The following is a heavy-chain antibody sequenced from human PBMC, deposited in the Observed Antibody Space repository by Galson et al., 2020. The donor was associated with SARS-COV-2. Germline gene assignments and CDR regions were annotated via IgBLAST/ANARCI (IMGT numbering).Heavy chain of an antibody. V-gene: IGHV3-11*04. Sequence: NSGGSLRLSCAASGFTFSDYYMSWIRQAPGKGLEWVSYISSSGSTIYYADSVKGRFTISRDNAKNSLYLQMNSLRAEDTAVYYCARVGYSGTRDYGMDVWGQGTPVTVSS. J-gene: IGHJ6*02. CDR3: ARVGYSGTRDYGMDV. CDR2: ISSSGSTI. D-gene: IGHD5-12*01. CDR1: GFTFSDYY.